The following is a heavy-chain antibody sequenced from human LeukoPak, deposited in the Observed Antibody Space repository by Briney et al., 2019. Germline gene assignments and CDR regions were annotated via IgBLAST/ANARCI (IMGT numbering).Heavy chain of an antibody. CDR2: IIPIRGIA. CDR1: GGTFSSYT. V-gene: IGHV1-69*04. D-gene: IGHD2-2*01. Sequence: SVKASCKASGGTFSSYTISWVRQAPGQGLEWMGRIIPIRGIANYAQKFQGRVTIIADKSTSTAYMELSSLRSEDTAVYYCARDPSTSHYYYGMDVWGQGTTVTVSS. CDR3: ARDPSTSHYYYGMDV. J-gene: IGHJ6*02.